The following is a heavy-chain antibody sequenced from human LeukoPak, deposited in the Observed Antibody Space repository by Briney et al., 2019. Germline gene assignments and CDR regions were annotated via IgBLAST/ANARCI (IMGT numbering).Heavy chain of an antibody. V-gene: IGHV3-48*03. CDR1: GFTFSNYD. J-gene: IGHJ5*02. D-gene: IGHD5-18*01. CDR3: ARVRGYRYGFS. Sequence: GGSLRFSCAASGFTFSNYDMNWVRQAPGKGLEWVSYISGSGNTIYYVDSVKGRSTISRDNAKSSQYLQMNSLRAEDTAVYYCARVRGYRYGFSWGQGTLVTVSS. CDR2: ISGSGNTI.